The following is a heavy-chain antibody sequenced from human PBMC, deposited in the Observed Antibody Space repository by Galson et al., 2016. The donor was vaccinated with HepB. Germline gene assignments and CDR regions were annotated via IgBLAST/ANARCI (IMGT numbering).Heavy chain of an antibody. V-gene: IGHV3-74*01. CDR3: ARSPRILWFEVDY. Sequence: SLRLSCAASGFTFSFYTMHWVRQAPGQGLVWAARINTDGTDTHYADSVKGRFTISRDNAKSTGYLQMDSLRVDDTAVYYCARSPRILWFEVDYWGQGILVTVSS. CDR1: GFTFSFYT. CDR2: INTDGTDT. J-gene: IGHJ4*02. D-gene: IGHD3-10*01.